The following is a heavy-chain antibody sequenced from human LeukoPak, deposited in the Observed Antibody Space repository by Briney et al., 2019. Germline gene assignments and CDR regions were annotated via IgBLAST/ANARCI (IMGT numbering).Heavy chain of an antibody. J-gene: IGHJ4*02. CDR1: GGSISSSNW. CDR2: IYHSGST. V-gene: IGHV4-4*02. D-gene: IGHD3-9*01. Sequence: SETLSLTCAVSGGSISSSNWWSWVRQPPGKGLEWIGSIYHSGSTYYNPSLKSRVTISVDTSKNQFSLKLSSVTAADTAVYYCARDLRYFDWDYWGQGTLVTVSS. CDR3: ARDLRYFDWDY.